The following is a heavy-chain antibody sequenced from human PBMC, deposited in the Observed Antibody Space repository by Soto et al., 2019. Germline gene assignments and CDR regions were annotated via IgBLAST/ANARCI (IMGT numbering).Heavy chain of an antibody. CDR2: ISGSGGST. V-gene: IGHV3-23*01. CDR1: GFTFRNYA. Sequence: EVQLLDSGGGLVQPGGSLRLSCDASGFTFRNYAMNWVRQAPGKGLDWVSAISGSGGSTYYADSVKGRFTISRDNSKNTLYLQMSSLRAEDTAVYYCEKGPLGSGYALASWGQGTLVTVSS. CDR3: EKGPLGSGYALAS. D-gene: IGHD5-12*01. J-gene: IGHJ4*02.